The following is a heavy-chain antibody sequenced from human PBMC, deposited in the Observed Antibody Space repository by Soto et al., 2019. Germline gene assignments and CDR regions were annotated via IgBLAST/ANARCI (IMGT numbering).Heavy chain of an antibody. D-gene: IGHD7-27*01. CDR2: ISGSGGST. J-gene: IGHJ3*02. CDR3: AKDAPGTGDLWDDAFDI. V-gene: IGHV3-23*01. CDR1: GFTFSSYA. Sequence: GGSLRLSCAASGFTFSSYAMSWVRQAPGKGLEWVSAISGSGGSTYYADSVKGRFTISRDNSKNTLYLQMNSLRAEDTAVYYCAKDAPGTGDLWDDAFDIWGQGTMVTVSS.